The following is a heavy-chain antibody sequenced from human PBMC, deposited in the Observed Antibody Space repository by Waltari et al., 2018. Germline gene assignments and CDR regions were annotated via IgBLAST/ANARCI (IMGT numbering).Heavy chain of an antibody. CDR3: ARGETAVLDY. V-gene: IGHV3-53*01. CDR2: IYSGGRT. Sequence: EVQLVESGGGLIQPGGSLGLSCAASGFNINYNDMTWGRQAPGKGLEWVSVIYSGGRTDYPLSMKGRVTISRDTYKNLVFLEMKSLRAEDTAVYYCARGETAVLDYWGHGTLVTVSS. D-gene: IGHD6-6*01. J-gene: IGHJ4*01. CDR1: GFNINYND.